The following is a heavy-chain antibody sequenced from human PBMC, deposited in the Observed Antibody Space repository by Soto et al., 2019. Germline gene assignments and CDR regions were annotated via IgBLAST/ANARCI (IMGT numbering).Heavy chain of an antibody. D-gene: IGHD6-13*01. J-gene: IGHJ6*02. CDR2: IWNDGSGY. Sequence: QVQLVESGGGVVQPGRSLRLSCAASGFTFNNYGMHWVRQAPGKGLEWVAVIWNDGSGYYYANSVKGRFTISRDNSKNTLYLQMSSLRAEDTAVYYCARRQISPPTRGAASARGARDVWGQGTTVTVSS. CDR1: GFTFNNYG. CDR3: ARRQISPPTRGAASARGARDV. V-gene: IGHV3-33*01.